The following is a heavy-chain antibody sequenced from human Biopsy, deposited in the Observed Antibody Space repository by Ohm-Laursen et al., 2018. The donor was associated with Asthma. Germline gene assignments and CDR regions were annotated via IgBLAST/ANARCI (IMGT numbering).Heavy chain of an antibody. J-gene: IGHJ1*01. CDR1: GFTFGDYC. CDR3: ARTFHFWSPYHAEHYQL. D-gene: IGHD3-3*02. Sequence: SLRLSCAASGFTFGDYCMSWVRQVPGKGLEWVANIKYDGSEKNHADSLKGRFTISRDNAKNLLFLQMNSLRSEDTAVYYCARTFHFWSPYHAEHYQLWGQGTLVTVSS. V-gene: IGHV3-7*01. CDR2: IKYDGSEK.